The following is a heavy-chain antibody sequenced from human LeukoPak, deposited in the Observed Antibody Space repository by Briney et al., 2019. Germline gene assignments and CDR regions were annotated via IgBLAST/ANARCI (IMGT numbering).Heavy chain of an antibody. Sequence: SETLSLTCTVSGGSISSYYWSWIRQPPGKGLEWIGYIYYSGNTNYNPSLKSRVTISVDTSKNQFSLKLSSVTAADTAVYYCARAYKAYGSSWYYFDYWGQGTLVTVSS. CDR2: IYYSGNT. V-gene: IGHV4-59*08. CDR1: GGSISSYY. CDR3: ARAYKAYGSSWYYFDY. D-gene: IGHD6-13*01. J-gene: IGHJ4*02.